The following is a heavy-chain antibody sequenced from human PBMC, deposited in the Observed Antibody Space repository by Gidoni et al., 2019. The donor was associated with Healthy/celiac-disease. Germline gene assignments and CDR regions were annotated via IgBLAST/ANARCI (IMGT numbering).Heavy chain of an antibody. Sequence: ELPLVLSGAEVHKLWQSLKISCQGSGYSLTISWLGWVRQMPGKGLAWLGIIYPGDSDTRYSPSFQGQVTISADKSISTAYLQWSSLKASDTAMYYCARRHPRGNWNDLGEYYMDVWGKGTTVTVSS. CDR1: GYSLTISW. J-gene: IGHJ6*03. D-gene: IGHD1-1*01. CDR2: IYPGDSDT. CDR3: ARRHPRGNWNDLGEYYMDV. V-gene: IGHV5-51*01.